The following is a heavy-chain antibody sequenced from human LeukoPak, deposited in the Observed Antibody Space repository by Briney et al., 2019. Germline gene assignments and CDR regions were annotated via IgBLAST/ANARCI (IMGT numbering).Heavy chain of an antibody. CDR1: GGSISSGGYY. Sequence: KTSETLSLTCTVSGGSISSGGYYWSWIRQHPGKGLEWIGYIYYSGSTYYSPSLKSRVTISVDTSKNQFSLKLSSVTAADTAVYYCARVGVVHYGMDVWGQGTTVTVSS. V-gene: IGHV4-31*03. D-gene: IGHD3-10*01. CDR3: ARVGVVHYGMDV. CDR2: IYYSGST. J-gene: IGHJ6*02.